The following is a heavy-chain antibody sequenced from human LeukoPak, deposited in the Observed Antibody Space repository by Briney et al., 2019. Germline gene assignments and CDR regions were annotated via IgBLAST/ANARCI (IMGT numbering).Heavy chain of an antibody. CDR3: AKDYAAGGFGELFL. Sequence: PGGSLRLSCAASGFTFSSYGMHWVRQAPGKGLEWVAVIWYDGSNKYYADSVKGRFTISRDNSKNTLYLQMNSLRAEDTAVYYCAKDYAAGGFGELFLWDQGTLVTVSS. V-gene: IGHV3-33*06. CDR1: GFTFSSYG. CDR2: IWYDGSNK. J-gene: IGHJ4*02. D-gene: IGHD3-10*01.